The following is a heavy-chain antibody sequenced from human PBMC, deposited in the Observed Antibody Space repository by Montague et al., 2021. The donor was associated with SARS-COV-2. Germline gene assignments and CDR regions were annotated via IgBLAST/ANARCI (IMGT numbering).Heavy chain of an antibody. CDR2: INPNRGGT. CDR1: GYPFSAYY. CDR3: ARDLVVSHAMDV. Sequence: SVKVSCKASGYPFSAYYIHWLRQAPGQGLEYMGWINPNRGGTNFAQRFHGRVTLTRDTSISTVHMELTRLTSDDTAVYYCARDLVVSHAMDVWGQGTTVTVSS. J-gene: IGHJ6*02. D-gene: IGHD3-22*01. V-gene: IGHV1-2*02.